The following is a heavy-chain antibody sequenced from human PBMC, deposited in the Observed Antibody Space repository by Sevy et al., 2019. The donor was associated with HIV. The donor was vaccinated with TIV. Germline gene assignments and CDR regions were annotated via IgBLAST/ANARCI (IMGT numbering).Heavy chain of an antibody. J-gene: IGHJ4*02. V-gene: IGHV1-24*01. D-gene: IGHD3-22*01. CDR1: GYTLAKFS. Sequence: ASVKVSCKVSGYTLAKFSIHWVRQAPGKGLEWMTSVDPEDGDPEDGKTIYAQKFLGRVTMTEDTSTDTAYMELSSLRSDDTAVYYCATTKDYYDSSGYPFDYWVQGTLVTVSS. CDR3: ATTKDYYDSSGYPFDY. CDR2: VDPEDGDPEDGKT.